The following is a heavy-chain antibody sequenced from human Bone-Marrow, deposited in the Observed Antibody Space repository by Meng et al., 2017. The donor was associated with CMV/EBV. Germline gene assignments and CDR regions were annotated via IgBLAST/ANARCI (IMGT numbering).Heavy chain of an antibody. J-gene: IGHJ6*02. CDR2: IRYDGSNK. Sequence: GESLKISCAASGFTVSSYGMHWVRQAPGKGLEWVAFIRYDGSNKYYADSVKGRFTISRDNSKNTLYLQMNSLRAEDTAVYYCAKEGYYGSGYGMDVWGQGTTVTVSS. CDR1: GFTVSSYG. CDR3: AKEGYYGSGYGMDV. D-gene: IGHD3-10*01. V-gene: IGHV3-30*02.